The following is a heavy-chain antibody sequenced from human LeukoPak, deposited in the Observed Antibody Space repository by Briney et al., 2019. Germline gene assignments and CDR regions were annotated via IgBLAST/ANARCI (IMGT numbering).Heavy chain of an antibody. D-gene: IGHD5-24*01. J-gene: IGHJ4*02. CDR2: IIPILGIA. Sequence: EASVKVSCKASGYTFTSYGISWVRQAPGQGLEWMGRIIPILGIANYAQKFQGRVTITADKSTSTAYMELSSLRSEDTAVYYCAREGPPRRLHVSLDYWGQGTLVTVSS. CDR1: GYTFTSYG. V-gene: IGHV1-69*04. CDR3: AREGPPRRLHVSLDY.